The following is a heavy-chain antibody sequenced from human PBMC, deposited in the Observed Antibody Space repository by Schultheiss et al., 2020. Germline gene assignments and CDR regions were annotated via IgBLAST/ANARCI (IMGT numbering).Heavy chain of an antibody. Sequence: GGSLRLSCAASGFTFSSYAMSWVRQATGKGLEWVSAISGSGGSTYYEDPVKGRFTISRDNFKNTLYLQMNSLRAQDTAVYYCVRGRDSSSYYCMDVWGQGPTV. J-gene: IGHJ6*02. CDR3: VRGRDSSSYYCMDV. D-gene: IGHD6-6*01. CDR2: ISGSGGST. V-gene: IGHV3-23*01. CDR1: GFTFSSYA.